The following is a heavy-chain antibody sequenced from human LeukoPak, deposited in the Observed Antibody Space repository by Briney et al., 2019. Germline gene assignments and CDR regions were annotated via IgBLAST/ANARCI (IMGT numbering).Heavy chain of an antibody. CDR2: IYYSGST. CDR1: GGSISSGGYY. D-gene: IGHD6-19*01. Sequence: SETLSLTCTVSGGSISSGGYYWGWIRQPPGKGLEWIGSIYYSGSTYASPSLKSRVTTSVDTSKNQFSLKLSSVTAADTAMYYCARTVAGKLVFDDWGQGTLVTVSS. J-gene: IGHJ4*02. CDR3: ARTVAGKLVFDD. V-gene: IGHV4-39*07.